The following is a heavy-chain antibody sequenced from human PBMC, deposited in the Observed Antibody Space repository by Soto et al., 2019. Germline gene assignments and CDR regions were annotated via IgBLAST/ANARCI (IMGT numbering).Heavy chain of an antibody. Sequence: SLRLSCAASGFTFSNYGMNWVRQAPGKGLEWVSYISSGGSTIYYADSVKGRFTISRDNAKNSLYLQMNSLRDEDTAVYYCTRDHGTNYDYYGMDVWGQGTTVTVSS. CDR1: GFTFSNYG. V-gene: IGHV3-48*02. J-gene: IGHJ6*02. D-gene: IGHD1-1*01. CDR2: ISSGGSTI. CDR3: TRDHGTNYDYYGMDV.